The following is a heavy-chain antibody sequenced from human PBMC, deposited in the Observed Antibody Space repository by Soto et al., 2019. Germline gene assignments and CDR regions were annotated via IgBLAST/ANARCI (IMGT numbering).Heavy chain of an antibody. CDR1: GFTFSDFY. CDR3: ARVAYCEYFPH. J-gene: IGHJ1*01. Sequence: PGGSLRLSCAASGFTFSDFYMSWIRQAPGKGLEWVSSITSSGGAIYYADSVRGRFTMSRDNAKNSLDLQMNSLRAEDTAVYFCARVAYCEYFPHWGQGTLVTVSS. D-gene: IGHD1-26*01. V-gene: IGHV3-11*01. CDR2: ITSSGGAI.